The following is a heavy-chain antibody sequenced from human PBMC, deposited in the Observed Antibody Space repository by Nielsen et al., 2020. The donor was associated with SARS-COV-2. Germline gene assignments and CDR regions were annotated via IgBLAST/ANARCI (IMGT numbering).Heavy chain of an antibody. CDR3: ARRSHPYQLRSVEYFDY. Sequence: GESLKISCAASGFTFSTYAMHWVRQAPGKGLEWVAVISYDGSNKYYADSVTGRCTISSDNSKNTLYLQMNSLRGEDTAVYYCARRSHPYQLRSVEYFDYWGQGTLVTVSS. CDR1: GFTFSTYA. D-gene: IGHD2-2*01. V-gene: IGHV3-30*04. CDR2: ISYDGSNK. J-gene: IGHJ4*02.